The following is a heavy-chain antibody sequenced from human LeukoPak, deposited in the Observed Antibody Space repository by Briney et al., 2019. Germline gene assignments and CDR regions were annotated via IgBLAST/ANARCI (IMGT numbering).Heavy chain of an antibody. J-gene: IGHJ4*02. V-gene: IGHV3-30*04. CDR1: GFTFSTYA. CDR3: ARAGGWELLQDYFDY. Sequence: GGSLRLSCAASGFTFSTYAMHWVRQAPGKGLQWVALISYDGSIKHYAHSVKGRFTISRDNAKNSLYLQMNRLRAEDTAVYYCARAGGWELLQDYFDYWGQRTLVTVSS. CDR2: ISYDGSIK. D-gene: IGHD1-26*01.